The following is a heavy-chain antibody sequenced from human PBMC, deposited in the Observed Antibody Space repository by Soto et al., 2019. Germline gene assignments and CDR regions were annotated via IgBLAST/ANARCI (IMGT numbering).Heavy chain of an antibody. Sequence: QVQLVQSGAEVKRPGSSVKVSCKASGDSFSRSTFSWVRQAPGQGLEWMGRFIPMLGIANYAQTFQCRVTITADKSTSTAYMALSSLRSEDTAVYYCASLCDDTSGNFDYWGQGTLVTVSS. D-gene: IGHD1-1*01. J-gene: IGHJ4*02. CDR3: ASLCDDTSGNFDY. CDR2: FIPMLGIA. CDR1: GDSFSRST. V-gene: IGHV1-69*02.